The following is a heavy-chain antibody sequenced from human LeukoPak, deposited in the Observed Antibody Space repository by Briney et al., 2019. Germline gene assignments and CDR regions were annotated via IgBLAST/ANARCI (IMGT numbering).Heavy chain of an antibody. CDR1: GFAFSSYA. Sequence: QTGGSLRLSCAASGFAFSSYAMSWVRQAPGKGLEWVSAISGSGGSTYYADSVKGRFTISRDNSKNTLYLQMNSLRAEDTALYYCAKEQVSNYYYYGMDVWGQGTTVTVS. V-gene: IGHV3-23*01. CDR2: ISGSGGST. J-gene: IGHJ6*02. CDR3: AKEQVSNYYYYGMDV.